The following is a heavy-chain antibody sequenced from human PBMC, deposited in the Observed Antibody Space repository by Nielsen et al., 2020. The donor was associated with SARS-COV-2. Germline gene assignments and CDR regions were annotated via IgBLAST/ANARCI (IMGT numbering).Heavy chain of an antibody. D-gene: IGHD3-9*01. CDR3: ARKGQYYDILTGFRNYYYYYGMGV. CDR2: IYYSGST. V-gene: IGHV4-39*01. Sequence: RQAPGKGLEWIGSIYYSGSTYYNPSLKSRVTISVDTSKNQFSLKLSSVTAADTAVYYCARKGQYYDILTGFRNYYYYYGMGVWGQGTTVTVSS. J-gene: IGHJ6*02.